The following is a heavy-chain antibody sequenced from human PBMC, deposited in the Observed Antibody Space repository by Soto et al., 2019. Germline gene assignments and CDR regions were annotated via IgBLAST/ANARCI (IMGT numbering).Heavy chain of an antibody. CDR1: AGTITSRSYH. CDR3: ARSDYYAKIDY. Sequence: SETLCLTCTVSAGTITSRSYHGGWIRQPPGKGLEWIGSIYYSGSTYYNPSLKSRVTISVDTSKNQFSLKLSSVTAADTAVYYCARSDYYAKIDYWGQGTLVTVS. CDR2: IYYSGST. D-gene: IGHD3-10*01. V-gene: IGHV4-39*01. J-gene: IGHJ4*02.